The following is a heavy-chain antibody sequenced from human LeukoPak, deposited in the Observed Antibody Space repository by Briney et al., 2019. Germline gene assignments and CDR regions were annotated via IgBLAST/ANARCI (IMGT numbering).Heavy chain of an antibody. Sequence: SSETLSLTCTVSGGSISSYYWSWIRQPPGKGLEWIGYIYYSGSTNYNPSLKSRVTISVDTSKNQFSLKLSSVTAADTAVYYCASIPLEYYYGSGIYYWGQGTLVTVSS. D-gene: IGHD3-10*01. CDR3: ASIPLEYYYGSGIYY. J-gene: IGHJ4*02. V-gene: IGHV4-59*08. CDR2: IYYSGST. CDR1: GGSISSYY.